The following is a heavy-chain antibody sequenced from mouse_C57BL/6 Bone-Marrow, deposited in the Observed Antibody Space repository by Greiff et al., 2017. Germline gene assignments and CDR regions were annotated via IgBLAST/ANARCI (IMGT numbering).Heavy chain of an antibody. D-gene: IGHD1-1*01. CDR1: GFSLSTSNMG. CDR3: ALDGRHGSGYDYAMDY. V-gene: IGHV8-5*01. Sequence: QVTLKVSGPGILQPSQTLSLTCSFSGFSLSTSNMGIGWIRQPSGKGLEWLAHIWWNDDKYYNPSLESRLTISKDTSNNQVFLKITSVDTADTATYYCALDGRHGSGYDYAMDYWGQGTSVTVSS. J-gene: IGHJ4*01. CDR2: IWWNDDK.